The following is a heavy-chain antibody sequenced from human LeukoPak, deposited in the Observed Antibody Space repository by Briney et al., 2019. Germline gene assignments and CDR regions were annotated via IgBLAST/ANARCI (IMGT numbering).Heavy chain of an antibody. CDR3: ARVPSSSWLFEY. CDR2: INYSGRT. Sequence: PSETLSLTCTVSGGAISSYNWSWIRQPPGKGLEWIGYINYSGRTNYNPSLKSRLIISVDTSNNQFSFKHSSILASDAAAYYCARVPSSSWLFEYWGQGTLVTVSS. D-gene: IGHD6-13*01. CDR1: GGAISSYN. J-gene: IGHJ4*02. V-gene: IGHV4-59*01.